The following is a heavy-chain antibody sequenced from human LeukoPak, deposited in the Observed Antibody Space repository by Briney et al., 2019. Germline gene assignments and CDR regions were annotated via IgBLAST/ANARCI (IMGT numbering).Heavy chain of an antibody. CDR2: IYSGGST. CDR1: GFTVSSNY. V-gene: IGHV3-66*01. Sequence: GGSLRLSCAASGFTVSSNYMSWVRQAPGKGLEWVSVIYSGGSTYYADSVKGRFTISRDNSKNTLYLQMNSLRAEDTAVYYCAKDQPHQLLWFGELSQDYYYGMDVWGQGTTVTVSS. CDR3: AKDQPHQLLWFGELSQDYYYGMDV. D-gene: IGHD3-10*01. J-gene: IGHJ6*02.